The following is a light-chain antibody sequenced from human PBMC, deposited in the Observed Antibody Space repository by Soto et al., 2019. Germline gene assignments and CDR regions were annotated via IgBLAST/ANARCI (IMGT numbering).Light chain of an antibody. V-gene: IGLV1-44*01. CDR3: AAWDASLNVYV. J-gene: IGLJ1*01. CDR2: SNN. Sequence: QSVVTQPPSASGTPGQRVTISCSGSSSNIGSNIVNWYQHLPGTAPKLLIYSNNQRPSGVPDRFSGSKSGTSASLAISGLQSEDEADYFCAAWDASLNVYVFGTGTKVTVL. CDR1: SSNIGSNI.